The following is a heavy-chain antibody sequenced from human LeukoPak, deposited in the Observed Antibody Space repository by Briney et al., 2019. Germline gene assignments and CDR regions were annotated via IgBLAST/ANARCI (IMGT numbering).Heavy chain of an antibody. V-gene: IGHV3-23*01. CDR1: GFTFSSYA. CDR3: ATHDSYGVDAFDI. D-gene: IGHD4-17*01. J-gene: IGHJ3*02. Sequence: QPGGSLRLSCAASGFTFSSYAMSWVRQAPGKGLEWVSAISGSGGSTYYADSVKGRFTISRDNSKSTLYLQMNSLRAEDTAVYYCATHDSYGVDAFDIWGQGTMVTVSS. CDR2: ISGSGGST.